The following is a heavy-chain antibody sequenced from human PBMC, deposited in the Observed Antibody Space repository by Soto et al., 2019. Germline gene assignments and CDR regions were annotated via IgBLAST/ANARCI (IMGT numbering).Heavy chain of an antibody. J-gene: IGHJ5*02. CDR3: ARLGGYDYVLVYNWFDP. D-gene: IGHD5-12*01. V-gene: IGHV3-23*01. CDR1: GFTFSSYA. CDR2: ISGSGGST. Sequence: GGSLRLSCVASGFTFSSYAMSWVRQAPGKGLEWVSAISGSGGSTYYADSVKGRFTISRDNSKNTLYLQMNSLRAEDTAVYYCARLGGYDYVLVYNWFDPWGQGTLVTVSS.